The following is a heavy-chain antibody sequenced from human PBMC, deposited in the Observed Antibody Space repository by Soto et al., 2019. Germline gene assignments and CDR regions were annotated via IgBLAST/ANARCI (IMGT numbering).Heavy chain of an antibody. J-gene: IGHJ4*02. D-gene: IGHD6-13*01. CDR3: AKGTIAAAGTLWY. Sequence: QVQLVESGGGVVQPGRSLRLSCAASGFTFSSYGMHWVRQAPGKGLEWVAVISYDGSNKYYADYVKGRFTISRDNSKNTLYLQMNSLRAEDTAVYYCAKGTIAAAGTLWYWGQGTLVTVSS. V-gene: IGHV3-30*18. CDR1: GFTFSSYG. CDR2: ISYDGSNK.